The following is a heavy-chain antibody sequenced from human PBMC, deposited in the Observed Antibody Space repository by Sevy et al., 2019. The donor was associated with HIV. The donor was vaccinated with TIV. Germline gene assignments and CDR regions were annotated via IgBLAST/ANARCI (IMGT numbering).Heavy chain of an antibody. D-gene: IGHD3-22*01. CDR1: GFTFSDYY. V-gene: IGHV3-11*01. CDR3: ARGWGGTYYYDGSGCSVYPI. CDR2: ISSSGSSI. J-gene: IGHJ4*02. Sequence: GGSLRLSCAASGFTFSDYYMSWIRQAPGKGLERVSYISSSGSSIYYADSVKGSSTISRDNAKNSLLLQMTSLRAADTAVYYCARGWGGTYYYDGSGCSVYPIWGQGTLVTVSS.